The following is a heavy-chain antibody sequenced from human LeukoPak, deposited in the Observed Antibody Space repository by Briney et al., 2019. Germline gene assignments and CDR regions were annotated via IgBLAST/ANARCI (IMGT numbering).Heavy chain of an antibody. CDR3: ARLGRSYYYYGMDV. CDR1: GFTFSSYG. Sequence: PGGSLRLSCAASGFTFSSYGKHWVRQAPGKGLEWVAVIWYDGSNKYYADSVKGRFTISRDNSKNTLYLQMNSLRAEDTAVYYCARLGRSYYYYGMDVWGKGTTVTVSS. J-gene: IGHJ6*04. D-gene: IGHD1-26*01. CDR2: IWYDGSNK. V-gene: IGHV3-33*01.